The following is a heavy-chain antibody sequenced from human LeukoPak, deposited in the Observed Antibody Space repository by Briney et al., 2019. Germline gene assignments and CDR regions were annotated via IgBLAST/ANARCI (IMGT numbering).Heavy chain of an antibody. CDR3: AKDRVGIAALYFDY. J-gene: IGHJ4*02. CDR1: GFTSSSYA. D-gene: IGHD6-13*01. CDR2: ISGSGGST. V-gene: IGHV3-23*01. Sequence: QSGGSLRLSCAASGFTSSSYAMSWVRQAPGKGLEWVSAISGSGGSTYYADSVKGRFTISRDNSKNTLYLQMNSLRAEDTAVYYCAKDRVGIAALYFDYWGQGTLVTVSS.